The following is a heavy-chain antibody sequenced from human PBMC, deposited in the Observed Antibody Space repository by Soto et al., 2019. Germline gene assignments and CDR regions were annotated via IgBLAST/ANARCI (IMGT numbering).Heavy chain of an antibody. CDR3: ARSLCRFGGSICETSDYFDY. J-gene: IGHJ4*02. CDR2: IKQDGSEK. CDR1: GFTFSSYW. V-gene: IGHV3-7*05. Sequence: GGSLRLSCAASGFTFSSYWMSWVRQAPGKGLEWVANIKQDGSEKYYVDSVKGRFTISRDNAKNSLYLQMNSLRAEDTAVYYCARSLCRFGGSICETSDYFDYWGQGTLVTVSS. D-gene: IGHD3-10*01.